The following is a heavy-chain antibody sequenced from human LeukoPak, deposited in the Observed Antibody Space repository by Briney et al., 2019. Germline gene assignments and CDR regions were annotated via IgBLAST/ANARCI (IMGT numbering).Heavy chain of an antibody. D-gene: IGHD4-17*01. CDR1: GYTFTGYY. V-gene: IGHV1-2*02. J-gene: IGHJ6*02. CDR3: ARDYGDYNYYYYYGMDV. Sequence: ASVKVSCKASGYTFTGYYMHWVRQAPGQGLEWMGWINPNSGGTNYAQKFQGRVTMTTDTSTSTAYMELRSLRSDDTAVYYCARDYGDYNYYYYYGMDVWGQGTTVTVSS. CDR2: INPNSGGT.